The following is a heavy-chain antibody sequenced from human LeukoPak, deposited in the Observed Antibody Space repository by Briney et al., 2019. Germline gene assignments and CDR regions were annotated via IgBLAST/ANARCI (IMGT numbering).Heavy chain of an antibody. V-gene: IGHV1-18*01. Sequence: ASVKVSCTASGYTFTSYGISWVRQVPGQGLEWMGWISTYTGNTNCAQSLQGRVTMTTDTSTSTAYMELRSLRSDDTAVYYCARDRYCSGGSCYLKPYYFDYWGQGTLVTVSS. J-gene: IGHJ4*02. CDR3: ARDRYCSGGSCYLKPYYFDY. CDR2: ISTYTGNT. D-gene: IGHD2-15*01. CDR1: GYTFTSYG.